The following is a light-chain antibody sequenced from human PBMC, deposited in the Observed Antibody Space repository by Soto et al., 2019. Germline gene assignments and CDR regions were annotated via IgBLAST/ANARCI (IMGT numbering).Light chain of an antibody. J-gene: IGKJ1*01. CDR2: DAS. CDR3: QHYNSYSEA. Sequence: EIVLTQSPATLSLSPGQRATLSCRASQTVRSSYLAWYQQKPGQAPRLLIYDASDRATGIPARFSGSGSGTDFTLTISSLEPEDFAVYYCQHYNSYSEAFGQGTKVELK. V-gene: IGKV3-11*01. CDR1: QTVRSSY.